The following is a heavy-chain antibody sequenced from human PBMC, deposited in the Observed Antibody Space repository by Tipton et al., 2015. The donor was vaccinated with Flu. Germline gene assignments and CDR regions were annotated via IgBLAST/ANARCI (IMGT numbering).Heavy chain of an antibody. J-gene: IGHJ4*02. V-gene: IGHV3-23*01. CDR2: ISGSGGST. CDR1: GFTFSSYA. CDR3: AKTGLRSAVIHSHY. D-gene: IGHD4-23*01. Sequence: LSLTCAASGFTFSSYAMSWVRQAPGKGLEWVSAISGSGGSTYYAASVKGRITISRDTSNNTLYLQMNSMRAEDTAVYYCAKTGLRSAVIHSHYWGLGTLVPVAS.